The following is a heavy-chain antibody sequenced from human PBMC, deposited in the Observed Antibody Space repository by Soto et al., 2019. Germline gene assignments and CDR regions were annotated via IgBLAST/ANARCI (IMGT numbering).Heavy chain of an antibody. D-gene: IGHD1-20*01. CDR2: IYNSGST. CDR3: ARAYNWNKGYHFDY. CDR1: SFSISTYY. Sequence: PSETLSLTCTFSSFSISTYYWSWIRQPPGKGLEWIGYIYNSGSTNYNPSLKSRVTISVDTSKNQFSLKLSSVTAADTAVYYCARAYNWNKGYHFDYWGQGTLVTVSS. V-gene: IGHV4-59*01. J-gene: IGHJ4*02.